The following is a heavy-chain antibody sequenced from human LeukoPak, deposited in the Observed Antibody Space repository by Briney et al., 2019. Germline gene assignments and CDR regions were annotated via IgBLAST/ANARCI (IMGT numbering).Heavy chain of an antibody. CDR2: IYYSGST. CDR1: GGSISSYY. J-gene: IGHJ6*02. Sequence: SETLSLTCTVPGGSISSYYWSWIRQPPGKGLEWIGYIYYSGSTNYNPSLKSRVTISVDTSKNQFSLKLSSVTAADTAVYYCARMGYYDFWSGYYLPYYGMDVWGQGTTVTVSS. V-gene: IGHV4-59*01. D-gene: IGHD3-3*01. CDR3: ARMGYYDFWSGYYLPYYGMDV.